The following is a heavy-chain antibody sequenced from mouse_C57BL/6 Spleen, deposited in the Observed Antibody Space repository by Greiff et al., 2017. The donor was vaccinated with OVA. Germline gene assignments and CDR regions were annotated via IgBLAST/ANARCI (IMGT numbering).Heavy chain of an antibody. V-gene: IGHV5-17*01. CDR2: ISSGSSTI. CDR3: ARGGPYYSNYAGAFDY. D-gene: IGHD2-5*01. Sequence: DVKLVESGGGLVKPGGSLKLSCAASGFTFSDYGMHWVRQAPEKGLEWVAYISSGSSTIYYADTVKGRFTISRDNAKNTLFLQMTSLRSEDTAMYYCARGGPYYSNYAGAFDYWGQGTTLTVSS. J-gene: IGHJ2*01. CDR1: GFTFSDYG.